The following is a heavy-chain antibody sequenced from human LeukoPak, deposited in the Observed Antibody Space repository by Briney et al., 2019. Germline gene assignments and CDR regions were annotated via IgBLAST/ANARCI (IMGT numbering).Heavy chain of an antibody. V-gene: IGHV5-51*01. Sequence: GVSLKISCMTSGYSFTYYWIGWVRPMPGRGLEWLGVIFPGDSKTRYSPSFQGQVTISADRSSSTAYLQWSSLQASDTAMYYCARLWFGELAGIDYWGQGTLVTVSS. CDR2: IFPGDSKT. CDR3: ARLWFGELAGIDY. J-gene: IGHJ4*02. CDR1: GYSFTYYW. D-gene: IGHD3-10*01.